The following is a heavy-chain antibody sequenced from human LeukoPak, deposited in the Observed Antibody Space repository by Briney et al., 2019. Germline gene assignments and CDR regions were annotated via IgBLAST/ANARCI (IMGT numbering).Heavy chain of an antibody. CDR3: ARETHSSGSFDY. J-gene: IGHJ4*02. V-gene: IGHV3-21*01. CDR1: GFTFSSYS. D-gene: IGHD6-19*01. Sequence: GGSLRLSCAASGFTFSSYSMNWVRQAPGKGLEWVSSISSSSSYIYYADSVKGRFTISRDNAKNSLYLQMNSLRAEDTAVYYCARETHSSGSFDYWGQGTLVTVSS. CDR2: ISSSSSYI.